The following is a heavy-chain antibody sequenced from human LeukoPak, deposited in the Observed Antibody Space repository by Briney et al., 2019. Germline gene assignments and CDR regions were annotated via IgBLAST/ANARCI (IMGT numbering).Heavy chain of an antibody. Sequence: GGSPRLSCAASGFTFSSYAMSWVRQAPGRGLEWVSAISGSGGSTYYADSVKGRFTISRDNSKNTLYLQMNSLRAEDTAVYYCAKNLGDYYGGDYWGQGTLVTVSS. CDR3: AKNLGDYYGGDY. D-gene: IGHD3-16*01. CDR2: ISGSGGST. CDR1: GFTFSSYA. V-gene: IGHV3-23*01. J-gene: IGHJ4*02.